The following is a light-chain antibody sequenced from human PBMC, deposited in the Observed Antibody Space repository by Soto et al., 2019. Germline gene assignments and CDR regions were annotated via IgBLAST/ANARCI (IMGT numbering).Light chain of an antibody. CDR1: QDISSK. J-gene: IGKJ1*01. Sequence: DIQMTQCPSSLSAYVGDRVTITCRASQDISSKLAWYQHKPGKAPKRLIHVASNLQSGVPSRFSGSGFGTEFTLTISSLQPEDFATYYCLQHSAYPPTFGQGTKVEIK. CDR3: LQHSAYPPT. V-gene: IGKV1-17*01. CDR2: VAS.